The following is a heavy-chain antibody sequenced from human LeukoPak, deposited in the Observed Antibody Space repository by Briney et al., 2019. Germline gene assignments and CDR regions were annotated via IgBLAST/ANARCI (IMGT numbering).Heavy chain of an antibody. D-gene: IGHD3-10*01. CDR2: IYSSGST. CDR1: GGSISSYY. J-gene: IGHJ4*02. CDR3: ARAYYYGSGSYGLDY. Sequence: SETLSLTCTVSGGSISSYYWSWIRQPPGKGLEWIGYIYSSGSTNYNPSLKSRLTISVDASKNQFSLKLTSVTAADTAVYYCARAYYYGSGSYGLDYWGQGTLVTVSS. V-gene: IGHV4-59*01.